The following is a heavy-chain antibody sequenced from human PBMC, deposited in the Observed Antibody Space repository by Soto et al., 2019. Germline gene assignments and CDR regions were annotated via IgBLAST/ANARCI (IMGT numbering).Heavy chain of an antibody. V-gene: IGHV1-69*13. CDR3: ARAFLWFGELLSPEKIDAFDI. CDR2: IIPIFGTA. J-gene: IGHJ3*02. D-gene: IGHD3-10*01. CDR1: GGAFSSYA. Sequence: SVKVYCKAAGGAFSSYAISWVRQAPRQGLEWMGGIIPIFGTANYAQKFQGRVTITADESTSTAYMELSSLRSEDTAVYYCARAFLWFGELLSPEKIDAFDIWGQGTMVTVSS.